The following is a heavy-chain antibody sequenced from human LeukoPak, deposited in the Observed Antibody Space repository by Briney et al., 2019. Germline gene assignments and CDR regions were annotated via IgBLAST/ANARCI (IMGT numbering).Heavy chain of an antibody. CDR2: ISGGGVAI. J-gene: IGHJ4*02. D-gene: IGHD1-26*01. CDR3: AKGNKAVGGTIATFSY. CDR1: GFTFSNHA. Sequence: GGSLRLSCAASGFTFSNHAMSWVRQAPGKGLQWVSAISGGGVAIYYADSVKGRFTISRDNSKNTLYLQMNSLRAEDTAVYYCAKGNKAVGGTIATFSYWGQGTLVTVSS. V-gene: IGHV3-23*01.